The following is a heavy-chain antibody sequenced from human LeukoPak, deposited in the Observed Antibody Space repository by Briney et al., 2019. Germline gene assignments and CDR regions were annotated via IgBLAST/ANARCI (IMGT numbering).Heavy chain of an antibody. Sequence: GGSLRLSCGVSGFIFKNAWMNWVRQAPGKGLEWVGRIKNKADGGTTDYAPPLKGRFTISRDDSKDTLYLQMNSLKTEDTAVYYCTGRFIAESGFDYWGQGTLVIVSS. CDR1: GFIFKNAW. CDR3: TGRFIAESGFDY. CDR2: IKNKADGGTT. V-gene: IGHV3-15*01. J-gene: IGHJ4*02. D-gene: IGHD6-13*01.